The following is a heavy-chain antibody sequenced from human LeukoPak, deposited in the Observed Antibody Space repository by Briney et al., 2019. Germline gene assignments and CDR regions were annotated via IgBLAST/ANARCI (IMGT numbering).Heavy chain of an antibody. CDR1: GFTFSSYW. Sequence: GGSLRLSCAASGFTFSSYWVHWVRQAPGKGLVWVSRINSDGSSTSYADSVKGRFTISRDNAKNTLYLQMNSLRAEDTAVYYCARADVATDYYFDYWGQGTLVTVSS. CDR3: ARADVATDYYFDY. D-gene: IGHD2-21*01. V-gene: IGHV3-74*01. J-gene: IGHJ4*02. CDR2: INSDGSST.